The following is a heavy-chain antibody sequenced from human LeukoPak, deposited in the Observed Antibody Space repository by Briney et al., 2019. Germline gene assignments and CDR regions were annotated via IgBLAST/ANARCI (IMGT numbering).Heavy chain of an antibody. J-gene: IGHJ4*02. Sequence: GGSLRLSCAASGFTFSSYSMNWVRQAPGKGLEWVSSISSSSSYIYYADSVKGRFTISRDNAKNSLYLQMNSLRAEDTAVYYCARGTVLLWFGEFPIDYWGQGTLVTVSS. CDR2: ISSSSSYI. D-gene: IGHD3-10*01. CDR3: ARGTVLLWFGEFPIDY. V-gene: IGHV3-21*01. CDR1: GFTFSSYS.